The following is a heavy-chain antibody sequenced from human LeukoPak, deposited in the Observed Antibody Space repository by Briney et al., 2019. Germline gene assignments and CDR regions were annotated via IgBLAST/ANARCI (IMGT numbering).Heavy chain of an antibody. Sequence: PGGSLRLSCTASGFTFGDYAMSWFRQAPGKGLEWLGFIRSKAYGGTTEYAASVKGRFTISRDDSKSIAYLQMNSLKTEDTAVYYCTSLVVVLIDDAFDIWGQGTMVTVSS. V-gene: IGHV3-49*03. CDR3: TSLVVVLIDDAFDI. CDR1: GFTFGDYA. CDR2: IRSKAYGGTT. D-gene: IGHD3-22*01. J-gene: IGHJ3*02.